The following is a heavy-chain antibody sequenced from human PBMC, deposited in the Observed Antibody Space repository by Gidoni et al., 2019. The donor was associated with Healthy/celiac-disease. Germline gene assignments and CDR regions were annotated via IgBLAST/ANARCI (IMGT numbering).Heavy chain of an antibody. CDR3: ARGRGVSARGLFQH. D-gene: IGHD6-25*01. J-gene: IGHJ1*01. Sequence: QVQLQQWGAGLLKPSETLSLTCPVYGGSFSGYYWSWIRQPPGKGLEWIGEINHSGSTNYNPSLKSRVTISVDTSKNQFSLKLSSVTAADTAVYYCARGRGVSARGLFQHWGQGTLVTVSS. CDR1: GGSFSGYY. CDR2: INHSGST. V-gene: IGHV4-34*01.